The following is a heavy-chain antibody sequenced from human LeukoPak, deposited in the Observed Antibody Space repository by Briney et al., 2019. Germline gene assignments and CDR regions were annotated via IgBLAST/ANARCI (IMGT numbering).Heavy chain of an antibody. D-gene: IGHD5-12*01. CDR1: GVSISSSSYY. V-gene: IGHV4-39*07. J-gene: IGHJ4*02. Sequence: KPSETLSLTCTVSGVSISSSSYYWGWIRQPPGKVLELIGSIYYSGSTYYNPSLKSRVTISVDTSKNQFSLKLSSVTAADTAVYYCARGTWLRDFDYWGQGTLVTVSS. CDR2: IYYSGST. CDR3: ARGTWLRDFDY.